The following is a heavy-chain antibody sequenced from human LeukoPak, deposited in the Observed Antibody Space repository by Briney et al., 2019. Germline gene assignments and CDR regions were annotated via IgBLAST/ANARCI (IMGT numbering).Heavy chain of an antibody. Sequence: SETLSLTCDFFGGSFTDYFWTWIRQSPGKGLEWIGEINDYTGNTNYNPSLNSRVSISLEKSKNQFSLELRSVTAADTAVYYCARGRIAKIVVVHSFHYGMDVSGQGTTVTVSS. CDR2: INDYTGNT. CDR3: ARGRIAKIVVVHSFHYGMDV. V-gene: IGHV4-34*01. D-gene: IGHD3-22*01. CDR1: GGSFTDYF. J-gene: IGHJ6*02.